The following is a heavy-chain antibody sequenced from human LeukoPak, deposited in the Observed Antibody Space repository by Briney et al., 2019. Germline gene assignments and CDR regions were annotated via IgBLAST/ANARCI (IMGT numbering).Heavy chain of an antibody. Sequence: EASVKVSCKVSGYTLTELSMHWVRQAPGKGLEWMGGFDPEDGETIYAQKFQGRVTMTEDTSTDTAYMELSSLRSEDTAVYYCARETCPKGGDCYGAYFDYWGQGTLVTVSS. CDR2: FDPEDGET. CDR3: ARETCPKGGDCYGAYFDY. D-gene: IGHD2-21*02. V-gene: IGHV1-24*01. J-gene: IGHJ4*02. CDR1: GYTLTELS.